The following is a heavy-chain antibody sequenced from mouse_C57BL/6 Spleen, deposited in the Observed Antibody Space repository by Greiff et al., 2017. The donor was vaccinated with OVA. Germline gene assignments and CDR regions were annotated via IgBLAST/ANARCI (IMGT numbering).Heavy chain of an antibody. CDR2: LSSGSSTI. CDR3: AKFAY. J-gene: IGHJ3*01. V-gene: IGHV5-17*03. CDR1: GFTFSDYG. Sequence: EVKLEESGGGLVKPGGSLKLSCAASGFTFSDYGMHWVRQAPEKGLEWVAYLSSGSSTIYYADTVQGRFTISRDKAKITLCLQMTSLRAEDTAMYYCAKFAYWGQGTLVTVSA.